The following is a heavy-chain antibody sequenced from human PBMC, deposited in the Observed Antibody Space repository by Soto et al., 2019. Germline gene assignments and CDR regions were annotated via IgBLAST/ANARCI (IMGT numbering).Heavy chain of an antibody. D-gene: IGHD3-22*01. V-gene: IGHV1-18*04. J-gene: IGHJ4*02. CDR2: ISAYNGNI. Sequence: QVHLVQSGAEVQKPGASVKVSCKASGYTFTSYGINWVRQAPGQGLEWMGWISAYNGNINYAQKLQGRVTMTTDTSTSTAYMELRSLRSDDTAVYYCVRDWAYAYDSSAFPADDFWGQGTLVTVS. CDR1: GYTFTSYG. CDR3: VRDWAYAYDSSAFPADDF.